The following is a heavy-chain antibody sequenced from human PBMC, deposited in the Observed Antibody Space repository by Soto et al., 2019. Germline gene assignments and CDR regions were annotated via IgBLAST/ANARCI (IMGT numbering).Heavy chain of an antibody. V-gene: IGHV3-21*01. D-gene: IGHD6-13*01. CDR3: ARAKSMVVAAAADAFDI. CDR2: ISSSSSYI. Sequence: GSLRLSCAASGFTFSSYSMNWVRQAPGKGLEWVSSISSSSSYIYYADSVKGRFTISRDNAKNSLYLQMNSLRAEDTAVYYCARAKSMVVAAAADAFDIWGQGTMVTVSS. CDR1: GFTFSSYS. J-gene: IGHJ3*02.